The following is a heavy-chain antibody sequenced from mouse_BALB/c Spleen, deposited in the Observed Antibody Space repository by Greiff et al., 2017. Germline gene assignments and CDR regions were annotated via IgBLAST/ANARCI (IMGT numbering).Heavy chain of an antibody. Sequence: QLQESGPGLVAPSQSLSITCIVPGFSLTSYGVHWVRQPPGKGLEWLGVIWAGGSTNYNSALMSRLSISKDNSKSQVFLKMNSLQTDDTAMYYCAREKEYGNYWFAYWGQGTLVTVSA. CDR1: GFSLTSYG. CDR2: IWAGGST. CDR3: AREKEYGNYWFAY. V-gene: IGHV2-9*02. D-gene: IGHD2-10*02. J-gene: IGHJ3*01.